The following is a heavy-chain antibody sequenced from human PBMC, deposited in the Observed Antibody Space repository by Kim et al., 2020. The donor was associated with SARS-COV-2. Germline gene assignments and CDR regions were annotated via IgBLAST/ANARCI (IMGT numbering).Heavy chain of an antibody. CDR3: ARNDETV. CDR2: HSGIT. J-gene: IGHJ4*02. D-gene: IGHD3-16*01. Sequence: HSGITNYNPSLKSRVSISVETSKNQFSLKLNSVTAEDTAVYYCARNDETVWGQGTLVTVSS. V-gene: IGHV4-34*01.